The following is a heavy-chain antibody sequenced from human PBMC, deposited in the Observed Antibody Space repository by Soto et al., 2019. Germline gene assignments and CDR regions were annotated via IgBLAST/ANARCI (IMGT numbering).Heavy chain of an antibody. CDR1: GYTFTTYY. J-gene: IGHJ4*02. D-gene: IGHD3-10*01. CDR2: IDPSGGKT. V-gene: IGHV1-46*01. Sequence: QVQLVQSGAEVEKPGASLSVSCKASGYTFTTYYLHWVRQAPGQGLEWMGMIDPSGGKTNYAQKFHGRVTMTRDTSTSTVYMDLTSLRSEDTAVYYCARELGRGYFDYWGQGTLVTVSS. CDR3: ARELGRGYFDY.